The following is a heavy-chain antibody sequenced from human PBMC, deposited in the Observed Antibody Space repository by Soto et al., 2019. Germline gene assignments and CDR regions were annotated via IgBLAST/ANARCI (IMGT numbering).Heavy chain of an antibody. J-gene: IGHJ3*02. CDR3: ARLVTMVRGDAFDI. V-gene: IGHV1-69*13. D-gene: IGHD3-10*01. CDR2: IIPIFGTA. Sequence: ASVKVSCKASGGTFSSYAISWVRQAPGQGLEWMGGIIPIFGTANYAQKFQGRVTITADESTSTAYMELSSLRSEDTAVYYCARLVTMVRGDAFDIWGQGTMVTVSS. CDR1: GGTFSSYA.